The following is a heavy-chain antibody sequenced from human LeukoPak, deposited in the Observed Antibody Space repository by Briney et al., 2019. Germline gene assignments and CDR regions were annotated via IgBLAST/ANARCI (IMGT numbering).Heavy chain of an antibody. CDR2: IYHSGST. D-gene: IGHD2-2*02. Sequence: PSETLSLTCAVSGYSISSGYYWGWIRQPPGKGLEWIGSIYHSGSTYYNPSLKSRVTISVDTSKNQFSLKLSSVTAAVTAVYYCARASPDCSSTSCYTGGAFDIWGQGTMVTVSS. J-gene: IGHJ3*02. V-gene: IGHV4-38-2*01. CDR3: ARASPDCSSTSCYTGGAFDI. CDR1: GYSISSGYY.